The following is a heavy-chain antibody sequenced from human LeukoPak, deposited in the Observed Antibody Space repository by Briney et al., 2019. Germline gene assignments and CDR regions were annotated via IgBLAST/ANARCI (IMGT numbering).Heavy chain of an antibody. Sequence: SETLSLTCTVSDGSISSRIYQWGWIRQSPGKGLEWIGSISYSGSTSYNPSLKSRVTISVDTSKNQLSLRLSSVTAADTAVFYCARLSGSYYSYSYYYVGVWGKGTTVTVSS. CDR3: ARLSGSYYSYSYYYVGV. CDR1: DGSISSRIYQ. CDR2: ISYSGST. V-gene: IGHV4-39*07. J-gene: IGHJ6*03. D-gene: IGHD1-26*01.